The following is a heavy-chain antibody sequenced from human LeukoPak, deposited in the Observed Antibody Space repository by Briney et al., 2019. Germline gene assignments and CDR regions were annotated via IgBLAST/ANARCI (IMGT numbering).Heavy chain of an antibody. CDR1: GFTFSSYA. CDR2: ISGNGRRT. CDR3: QMNSLRAEDRAVYYCAKDSAGYSYGFDS. Sequence: GGSLRLSCAASGFTFSSYAMSWVRPAPGKGLEWVSSISGNGRRTFYADSVKGRFTISRDDSKKTLYLQMTSSRDNSKNTLYLQMNSLRAEDRAVYYCAKDSAGYSYGFDSWGQGTLVTVSS. V-gene: IGHV3-23*01. D-gene: IGHD5-18*01. J-gene: IGHJ4*02.